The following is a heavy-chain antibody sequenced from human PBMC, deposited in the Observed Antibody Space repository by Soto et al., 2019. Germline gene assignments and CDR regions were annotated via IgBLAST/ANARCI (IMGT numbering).Heavy chain of an antibody. CDR3: ARHEPEAVASTGVLDY. D-gene: IGHD6-19*01. CDR2: IYYSGST. J-gene: IGHJ4*02. CDR1: GGSISSSSYY. V-gene: IGHV4-39*01. Sequence: QLQLQESGPGLVKPSETLSLTCTVSGGSISSSSYYWGWIRQPPGKGLEWIGSIYYSGSTYYNPSLKSRVTISVDTSKNQFSLKLSSVTAADTAVYYCARHEPEAVASTGVLDYWGQGTLVTVSS.